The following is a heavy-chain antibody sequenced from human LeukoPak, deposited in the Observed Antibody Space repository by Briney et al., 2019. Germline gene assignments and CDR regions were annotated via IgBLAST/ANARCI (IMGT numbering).Heavy chain of an antibody. D-gene: IGHD2-2*01. CDR1: GGSVSSGSYY. V-gene: IGHV4-39*07. Sequence: SETLSLTCTVSGGSVSSGSYYWGWIRQPPGKGLEWIGSIYYSGSTYYNPSLKSRVTISVDTSKNQFSLKLSSVTAADTAVYYCARVEDCSSTSCYAPRFDYWGQGTLVTVSS. CDR2: IYYSGST. CDR3: ARVEDCSSTSCYAPRFDY. J-gene: IGHJ4*02.